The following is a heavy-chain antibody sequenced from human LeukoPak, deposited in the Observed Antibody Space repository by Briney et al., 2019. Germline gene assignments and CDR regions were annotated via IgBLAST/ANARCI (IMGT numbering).Heavy chain of an antibody. Sequence: ASVKVSCKASGYTFTGYYIHWVRQAPGQGLEWMGWINPNSGGTNYAQKFQGRVTMTRDTSISTAYMELSSLRSDDTAVYYCARDQEGIAVPGTKGRAFDAWGQGTLVTVSS. J-gene: IGHJ5*02. CDR1: GYTFTGYY. CDR2: INPNSGGT. V-gene: IGHV1-2*02. D-gene: IGHD6-19*01. CDR3: ARDQEGIAVPGTKGRAFDA.